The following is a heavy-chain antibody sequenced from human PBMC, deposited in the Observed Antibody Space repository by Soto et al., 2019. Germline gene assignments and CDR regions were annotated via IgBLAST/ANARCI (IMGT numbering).Heavy chain of an antibody. Sequence: QVQLVQSGAEVKKPGSSVKVSCKASGGTFNNYAINWVRQAPGQGLEWMGGIIPIFGTSNYAQKFQGRVTITADESTRTAYMQLSSLRSEDTAVYYWVRGKMREMATILRDKWFDPWGQGTLVTVSS. V-gene: IGHV1-69*01. CDR3: VRGKMREMATILRDKWFDP. D-gene: IGHD5-12*01. CDR2: IIPIFGTS. J-gene: IGHJ5*02. CDR1: GGTFNNYA.